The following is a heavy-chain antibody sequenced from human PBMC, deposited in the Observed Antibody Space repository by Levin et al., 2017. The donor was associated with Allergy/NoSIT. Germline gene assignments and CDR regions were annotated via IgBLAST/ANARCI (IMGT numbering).Heavy chain of an antibody. D-gene: IGHD2-15*01. J-gene: IGHJ3*01. CDR2: INPNSGGT. V-gene: IGHV1-2*02. Sequence: GASVKVSCKASGYTFTVYYMHWVRQAPGQGLEWMGWINPNSGGTNYAQKFQGRVTMTGDTSISTAYMELSRLRSDDTAVYYCAPNIYCSGGSCYGAWGQGTMVTVSS. CDR3: APNIYCSGGSCYGA. CDR1: GYTFTVYY.